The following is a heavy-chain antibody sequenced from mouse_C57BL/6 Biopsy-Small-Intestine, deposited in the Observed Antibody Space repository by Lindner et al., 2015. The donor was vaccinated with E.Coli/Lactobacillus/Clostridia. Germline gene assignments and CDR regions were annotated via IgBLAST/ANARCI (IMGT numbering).Heavy chain of an antibody. Sequence: EVQLQESGGGLVKPGASVKMSCKASGCTFTDYNMHWVKQSHGKSLEWIGYINPNNGGTSYNQKFKGKATLTVNKSSSTAYMELRSLTSEDSAVYYCARFGQLRLPWFAYWGQGTLVTVSA. D-gene: IGHD3-2*02. V-gene: IGHV1-22*01. CDR2: INPNNGGT. CDR3: ARFGQLRLPWFAY. CDR1: GCTFTDYN. J-gene: IGHJ3*01.